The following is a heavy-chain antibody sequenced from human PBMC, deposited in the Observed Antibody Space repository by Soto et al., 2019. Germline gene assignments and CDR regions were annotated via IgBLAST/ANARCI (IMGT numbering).Heavy chain of an antibody. CDR3: AKGGSLTGYFTYDY. CDR2: ISGSGDST. CDR1: GFTLSNYA. V-gene: IGHV3-23*01. D-gene: IGHD3-9*01. J-gene: IGHJ4*02. Sequence: EVQLLESGGGLVQPGGSLRLSCATSGFTLSNYAMNWVRQSPGKGLEWVSSISGSGDSTYYPESVKGRFTVSRDNSKNTLYLQIDSLRAEDTAVYYCAKGGSLTGYFTYDYWGQGALVTVSS.